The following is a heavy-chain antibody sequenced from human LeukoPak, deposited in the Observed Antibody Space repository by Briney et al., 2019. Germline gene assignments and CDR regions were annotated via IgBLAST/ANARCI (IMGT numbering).Heavy chain of an antibody. CDR3: AKVSPHYDILTHSASYCDY. CDR1: GFTFSSYG. CDR2: ISYDGSNK. J-gene: IGHJ4*02. V-gene: IGHV3-30*18. D-gene: IGHD3-9*01. Sequence: PGRSLRLSCAASGFTFSSYGMHWVRQAPGKGLEWVAVISYDGSNKYYADSVKGRFTISRDNSKNTLYLQMNSLRAEDTAVYYCAKVSPHYDILTHSASYCDYWGQGTLVTVSS.